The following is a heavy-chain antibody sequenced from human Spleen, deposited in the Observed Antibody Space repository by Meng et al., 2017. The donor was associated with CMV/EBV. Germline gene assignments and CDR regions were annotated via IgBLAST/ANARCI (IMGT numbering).Heavy chain of an antibody. V-gene: IGHV3-23*01. Sequence: ETLSLTCTVYGGSFSPYDWSWVRQAPGKGLQWVSSISGSSTVTYYADSVKGRFTISRDNSNNTLHLQMNSLRADDTAVYYCVKGWQQLGDSWGQGTLVTVSS. CDR1: GGSFSPYD. J-gene: IGHJ4*02. CDR3: VKGWQQLGDS. D-gene: IGHD4-23*01. CDR2: ISGSSTVT.